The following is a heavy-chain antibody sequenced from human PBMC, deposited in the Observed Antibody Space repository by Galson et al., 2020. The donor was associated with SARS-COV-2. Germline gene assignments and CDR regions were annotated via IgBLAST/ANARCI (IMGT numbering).Heavy chain of an antibody. J-gene: IGHJ4*02. D-gene: IGHD1-7*01. V-gene: IGHV4-59*12. CDR3: AKLAEGRRTSEDY. Sequence: ETSETLSLTCTVSRDPILYDYWNWVRQSPGKGLEWIGSIYHSGTTDSNPSPRSRVTISLDPSKSRFSLNLVSVTAADTAMYYCAKLAEGRRTSEDYWGQGTLVTVSS. CDR2: IYHSGTT. CDR1: RDPILYDY.